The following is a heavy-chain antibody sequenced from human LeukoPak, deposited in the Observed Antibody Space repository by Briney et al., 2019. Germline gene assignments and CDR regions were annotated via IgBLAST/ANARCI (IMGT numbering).Heavy chain of an antibody. J-gene: IGHJ4*02. CDR3: ARDLRTYGAQEFGY. D-gene: IGHD4-17*01. CDR2: ISAYNGNT. Sequence: ASVKVSCKASGYTFTSYGISWVRQAPGQGLEWMGWISAYNGNTNYAQKLQGRVTMTTDTSTSTAYMELRSLRSDDTAVYYCARDLRTYGAQEFGYWRQGTLVTVSS. V-gene: IGHV1-18*01. CDR1: GYTFTSYG.